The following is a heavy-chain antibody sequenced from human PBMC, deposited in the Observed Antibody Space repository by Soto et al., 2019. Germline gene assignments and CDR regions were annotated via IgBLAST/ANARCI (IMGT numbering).Heavy chain of an antibody. CDR2: IKQDGSEK. CDR1: GFTFSSYW. CDR3: ARVGGRGYDLGEYYFDY. D-gene: IGHD5-12*01. V-gene: IGHV3-7*03. J-gene: IGHJ4*02. Sequence: GGSLRLSCAASGFTFSSYWMSWVRQAPGKGLEWVANIKQDGSEKYYVDSVKGRFTISRENAKNSLYLQMNSLRAEDTAVYYCARVGGRGYDLGEYYFDYWGQGTLVTVSS.